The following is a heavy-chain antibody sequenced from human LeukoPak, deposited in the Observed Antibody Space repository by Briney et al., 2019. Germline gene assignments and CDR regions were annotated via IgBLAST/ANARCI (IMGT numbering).Heavy chain of an antibody. CDR3: ARILGWAPPPYGKGV. CDR1: GGSFSGYY. CDR2: INHSGST. V-gene: IGHV4-34*01. D-gene: IGHD7-27*01. J-gene: IGHJ6*02. Sequence: PSETLSLTCAVYGGSFSGYYWSWIRQPPGKGLEWIGEINHSGSTNYNPSLKSRVTISVDTSKNQFSLKLSSVTAADTAVYYCARILGWAPPPYGKGVRGQGTTVTVSS.